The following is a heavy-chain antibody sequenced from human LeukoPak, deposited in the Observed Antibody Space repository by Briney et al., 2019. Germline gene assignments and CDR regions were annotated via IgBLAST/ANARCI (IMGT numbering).Heavy chain of an antibody. Sequence: GASVKVSCKASGGTFSSYAISWVRQAPGQGLEWMGGIIPIFGTANYAQKFQGRVTITADESTSTAYTELSSLRSEDTAVYYCARDEGRGFGEFDDAFDIWGQGTMVTVSS. D-gene: IGHD3-10*01. J-gene: IGHJ3*02. CDR1: GGTFSSYA. CDR2: IIPIFGTA. V-gene: IGHV1-69*01. CDR3: ARDEGRGFGEFDDAFDI.